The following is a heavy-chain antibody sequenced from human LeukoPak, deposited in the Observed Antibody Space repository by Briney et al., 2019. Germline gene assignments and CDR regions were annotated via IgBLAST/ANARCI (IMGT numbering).Heavy chain of an antibody. CDR3: ARKHAPSGIAVANYYYYYYGMDV. V-gene: IGHV4-61*08. J-gene: IGHJ6*02. D-gene: IGHD6-19*01. CDR2: IYYSGST. Sequence: TSETLSLTCTVSGGSISSGDYYWSWIRQPPGKGLEWIGYIYYSGSTNYNPSLKSRVTISVDTSKNQFSLKLSSVTAADTAVYYCARKHAPSGIAVANYYYYYYGMDVWGQGTTVTVSS. CDR1: GGSISSGDYY.